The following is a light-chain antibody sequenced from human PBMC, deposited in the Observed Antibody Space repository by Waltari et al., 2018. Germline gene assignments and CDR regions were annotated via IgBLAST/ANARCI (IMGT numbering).Light chain of an antibody. V-gene: IGKV1-39*01. CDR1: QSISSY. Sequence: EIQMTQPPSSLSASVGDRVTITCPESQSISSYGNWYHQKPGKPPNHLIPAASNLQSWVPSRFSGSGSGTDFILTISDVQPEDFATYDCQQSYGSPITFGQGTRLEIK. CDR2: AAS. CDR3: QQSYGSPIT. J-gene: IGKJ5*01.